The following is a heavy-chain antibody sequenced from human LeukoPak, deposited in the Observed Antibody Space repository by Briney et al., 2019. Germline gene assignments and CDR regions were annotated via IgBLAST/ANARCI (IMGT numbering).Heavy chain of an antibody. D-gene: IGHD6-13*01. J-gene: IGHJ1*01. CDR3: AKASGYSSSWSLSQH. V-gene: IGHV3-23*01. CDR1: GFTFSSYS. Sequence: GGSLRLSCAASGFTFSSYSMNWVRQAPGRGLEWVSAISGSGGSTYYADSVKGRFTISRDNSKNTLYLQMNSLRAEDTAVYYCAKASGYSSSWSLSQHWGQGSLVTVSS. CDR2: ISGSGGST.